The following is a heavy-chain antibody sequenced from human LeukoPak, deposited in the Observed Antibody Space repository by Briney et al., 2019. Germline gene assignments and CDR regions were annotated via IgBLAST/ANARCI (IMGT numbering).Heavy chain of an antibody. V-gene: IGHV1-2*06. CDR1: EYTFTGYY. CDR2: INPNNGGT. J-gene: IGHJ4*02. CDR3: TRESGSYHGNDF. D-gene: IGHD1-26*01. Sequence: ASVKVSCKASEYTFTGYYMHWVRHAPGQGLEWMGRINPNNGGTNYAQKFQGRVTMTGDTSISTAYMELSSLRSDDTAVYYCTRESGSYHGNDFWGQGTLVTVSS.